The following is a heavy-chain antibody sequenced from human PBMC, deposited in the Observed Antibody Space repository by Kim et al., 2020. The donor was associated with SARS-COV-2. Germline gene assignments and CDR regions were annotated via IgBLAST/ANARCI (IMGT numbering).Heavy chain of an antibody. J-gene: IGHJ4*02. Sequence: NYNPPLQSRVTISVDTSKNQFSLKLSSVTAADTAVYYCARVRGNKYYFDYWGQGTLVTVSS. D-gene: IGHD3-10*01. V-gene: IGHV4-59*01. CDR3: ARVRGNKYYFDY.